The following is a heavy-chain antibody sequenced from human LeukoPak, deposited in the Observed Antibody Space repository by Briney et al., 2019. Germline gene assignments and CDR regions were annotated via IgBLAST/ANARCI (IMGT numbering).Heavy chain of an antibody. CDR1: GGSISRYY. Sequence: SETLSLTCTVSGGSISRYYWSWIRQPPGKGLEWIGYIYYSGSTNYNPSLKSRVAISVDTSKNQFSLKLSSVTAANTAVYYCARGLTGSYYNEFDYWGQGTLVTVSS. J-gene: IGHJ4*02. CDR2: IYYSGST. CDR3: ARGLTGSYYNEFDY. V-gene: IGHV4-59*01. D-gene: IGHD3-10*01.